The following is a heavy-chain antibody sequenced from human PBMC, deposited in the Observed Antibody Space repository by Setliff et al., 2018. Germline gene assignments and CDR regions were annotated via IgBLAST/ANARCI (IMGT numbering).Heavy chain of an antibody. V-gene: IGHV4-39*07. J-gene: IGHJ4*02. Sequence: SETLSLTCTVSGGFISRRSHYWGWIRQPPGKVLEWIGTIYYTGRTYYNPSLKSRVTMSVDTSKRQFSLKLGSATAADTAVYYCARDMGQLYYFESWGLGTLVTVSS. CDR2: IYYTGRT. CDR3: ARDMGQLYYFES. CDR1: GGFISRRSHY. D-gene: IGHD1-1*01.